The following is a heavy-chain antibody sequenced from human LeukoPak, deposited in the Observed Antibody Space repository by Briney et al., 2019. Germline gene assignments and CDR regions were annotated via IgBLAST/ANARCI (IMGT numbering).Heavy chain of an antibody. V-gene: IGHV1-2*04. CDR3: ARGPVYYYGMDV. CDR1: GYTFTGYY. CDR2: INPNSGGT. Sequence: ASVKVSCEASGYTFTGYYMHWVRQAPGQGLEWMGWINPNSGGTNYAQKFQGWVTMTRDTSISTAYMELSRLRSDDTAVYYCARGPVYYYGMDVWGQGTTVTVSS. J-gene: IGHJ6*02.